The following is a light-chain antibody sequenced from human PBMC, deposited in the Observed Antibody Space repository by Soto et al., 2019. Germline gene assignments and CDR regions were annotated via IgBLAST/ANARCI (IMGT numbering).Light chain of an antibody. Sequence: EIVMTQSRATLSVSAGERATLSCRASQSVSINLAWFQQKPGQAPRLLIYGASTRATGIPARFSGSGSGTEFTLTISSLQSEDFAVYYCQQCKDWPLTFGGGTKVDI. CDR1: QSVSIN. J-gene: IGKJ4*01. CDR3: QQCKDWPLT. V-gene: IGKV3-15*01. CDR2: GAS.